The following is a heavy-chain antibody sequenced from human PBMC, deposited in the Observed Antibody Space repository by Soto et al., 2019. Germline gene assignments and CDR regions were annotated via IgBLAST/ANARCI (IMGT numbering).Heavy chain of an antibody. V-gene: IGHV3-23*01. CDR1: GFTLQNYA. D-gene: IGHD3-10*01. Sequence: GALRLSCTASGFTLQNYAMAWVRQAPGKGLEWVSTLIGGHYGTAYSYSVKGRFTVSRDNSKNCLYLQMNSLGVEDTAMYFCAKGKSTGDIDWFDPWGQGSLVTVSS. CDR3: AKGKSTGDIDWFDP. CDR2: LIGGHYGT. J-gene: IGHJ5*02.